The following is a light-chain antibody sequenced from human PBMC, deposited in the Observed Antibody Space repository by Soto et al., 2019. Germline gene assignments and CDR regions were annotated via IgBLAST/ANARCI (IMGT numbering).Light chain of an antibody. V-gene: IGKV3-15*01. CDR2: DAS. J-gene: IGKJ2*01. Sequence: ETVMTQSPATLSVSPGERATLSCRASRNVGSKLAWYQQKPGQAPRLLISDASTRATGIPARFSGSGSGTEFTLTISSLQSEDFAVYYCQQYSDWTTFGQGTKLEIK. CDR3: QQYSDWTT. CDR1: RNVGSK.